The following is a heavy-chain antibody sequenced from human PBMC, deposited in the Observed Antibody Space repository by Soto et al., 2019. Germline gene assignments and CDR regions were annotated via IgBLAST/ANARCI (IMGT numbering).Heavy chain of an antibody. D-gene: IGHD1-7*01. J-gene: IGHJ5*02. Sequence: GGSLRLSCAASGFTVSSNYMSWVRQAPGKGLEWVSVIYSGGSTYYADSVKGRFTISRDNSKNTLYLQMNSLRAEDTAVYYCAKDSSVELNWFDPWGQGTLVTVSS. CDR1: GFTVSSNY. V-gene: IGHV3-53*01. CDR2: IYSGGST. CDR3: AKDSSVELNWFDP.